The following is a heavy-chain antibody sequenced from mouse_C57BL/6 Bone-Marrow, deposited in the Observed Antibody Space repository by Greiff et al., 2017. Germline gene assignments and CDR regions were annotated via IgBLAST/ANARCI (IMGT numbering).Heavy chain of an antibody. CDR2: IHPNSGST. J-gene: IGHJ2*01. V-gene: IGHV1-64*01. CDR3: ARSPITTVVNFDY. Sequence: VQLQQPGAELVKPGASVKLSCKASGYTFTSYWMHWVKQRPGQGLAWIGMIHPNSGSTNYNEKFKSKATLTVDKSSSTAYMQLSSLTSEDSAVYYCARSPITTVVNFDYWGQGTTLTVSS. CDR1: GYTFTSYW. D-gene: IGHD1-1*01.